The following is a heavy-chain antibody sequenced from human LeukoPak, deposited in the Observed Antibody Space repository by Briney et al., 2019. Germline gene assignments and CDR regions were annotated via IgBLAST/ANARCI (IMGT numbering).Heavy chain of an antibody. D-gene: IGHD2-2*03. CDR3: ARDLDGYCSSTSCPRNAFDI. V-gene: IGHV3-21*01. Sequence: GGSLSLSCAASGFTFSSYSMNWVRQGPGKGLEWVSSISSSSSYIYYADPVKGRFTISRDNAKNSLYLQMSSLRAEDTAVYYCARDLDGYCSSTSCPRNAFDIWGQGTMVTVSS. CDR2: ISSSSSYI. CDR1: GFTFSSYS. J-gene: IGHJ3*02.